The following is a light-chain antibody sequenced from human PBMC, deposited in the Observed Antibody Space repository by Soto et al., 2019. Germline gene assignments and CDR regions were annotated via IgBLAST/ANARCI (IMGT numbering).Light chain of an antibody. J-gene: IGLJ2*01. V-gene: IGLV1-44*01. Sequence: QAVVTQPPSSSGTPGQRVTSSCSGSISNIGSNTVNWYQQLPGTAPKLLIYSNNQRPSGVPDRFSGSKSGTSDSLAISGLQSEDEADYYCAAWDDSLNGVVFGGGTKVTVI. CDR1: ISNIGSNT. CDR2: SNN. CDR3: AAWDDSLNGVV.